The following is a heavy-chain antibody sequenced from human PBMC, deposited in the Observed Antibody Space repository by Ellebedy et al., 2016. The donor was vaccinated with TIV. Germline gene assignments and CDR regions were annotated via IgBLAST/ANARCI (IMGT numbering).Heavy chain of an antibody. Sequence: GESLKISXAASGFTFSSYSMNWVRQAPGKGLEWVSYISSSSSTIYYADSVKGRFTISRDNAKNSLYLQMNSLRDEDTAVYYCARDFYCTNGVCYAYAFDIWGQGTMVTVSS. D-gene: IGHD2-8*01. CDR3: ARDFYCTNGVCYAYAFDI. V-gene: IGHV3-48*02. CDR2: ISSSSSTI. CDR1: GFTFSSYS. J-gene: IGHJ3*02.